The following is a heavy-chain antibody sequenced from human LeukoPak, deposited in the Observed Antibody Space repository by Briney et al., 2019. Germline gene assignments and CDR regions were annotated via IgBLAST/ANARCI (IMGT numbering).Heavy chain of an antibody. D-gene: IGHD6-6*01. J-gene: IGHJ4*02. V-gene: IGHV1-18*01. CDR2: ISAYNGNT. CDR1: GYTFTGYG. Sequence: ASVKVSCKASGYTFTGYGISWVRQAPGQGLEWMGWISAYNGNTNYAQKLQGRVTMTTDTSTSTAYMELRSLRSDDTAVYYCARDAAQYSSSSPHDYWGQGTLVTVSS. CDR3: ARDAAQYSSSSPHDY.